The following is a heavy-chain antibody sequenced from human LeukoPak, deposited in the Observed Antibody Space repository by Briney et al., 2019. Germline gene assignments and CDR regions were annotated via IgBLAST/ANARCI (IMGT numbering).Heavy chain of an antibody. CDR2: IGVGGDAT. D-gene: IGHD2-15*01. V-gene: IGHV3-23*01. CDR1: GFTFSSYA. Sequence: PGGSLRLSCAASGFTFSSYAMNWVRQAPGKGLEWVSAIGVGGDATYYADSVKGRFTISRDNSKNTLYLEMNSLRAGDTAVYYCAKRRYCDDVRCRDFDYWGQGTLVTVSS. J-gene: IGHJ4*02. CDR3: AKRRYCDDVRCRDFDY.